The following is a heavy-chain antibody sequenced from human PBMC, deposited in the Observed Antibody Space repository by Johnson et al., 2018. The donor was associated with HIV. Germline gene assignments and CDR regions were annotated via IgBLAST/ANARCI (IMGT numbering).Heavy chain of an antibody. CDR1: GFTFSDYG. D-gene: IGHD4-23*01. Sequence: VQLVESGGGVVQPGGSLRLSCAASGFTFSDYGMHWVRQAPGKGLEWVSGISWNGGTLGYADSVKGRFPISRDNAKNSLLLQMNSLRPEDTALYYCAEDLLGGNKGFDAFDIGGQGTMVTVSS. CDR2: ISWNGGTL. CDR3: AEDLLGGNKGFDAFDI. J-gene: IGHJ3*02. V-gene: IGHV3-9*01.